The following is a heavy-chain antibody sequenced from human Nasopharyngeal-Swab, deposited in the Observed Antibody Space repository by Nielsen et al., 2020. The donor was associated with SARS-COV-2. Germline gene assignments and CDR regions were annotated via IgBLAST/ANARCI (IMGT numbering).Heavy chain of an antibody. D-gene: IGHD5-18*01. CDR2: ISYDGSNK. V-gene: IGHV3-30*18. Sequence: GESLKISCAASGFIFSSYGMHWVRQAPGKGLEWVAVISYDGSNKYYADSVKGRFTISRDNSKDTLYLQMNSLRAEDTAVYYCAKDLGYSYGSVGMDVWGQGTTVTVSS. CDR1: GFIFSSYG. CDR3: AKDLGYSYGSVGMDV. J-gene: IGHJ6*02.